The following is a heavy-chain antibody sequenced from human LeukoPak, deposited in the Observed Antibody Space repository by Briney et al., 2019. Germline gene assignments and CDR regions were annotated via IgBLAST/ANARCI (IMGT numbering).Heavy chain of an antibody. CDR1: GFTVSSYY. Sequence: SGGSLRLSCAASGFTVSSYYMSWVRQAPGKGLEWVSVIYSGGSTYYADSVKGRFTISRDNSKNTLYLQMNSLRAEDTAVYYCARDYEVAAGTGGIDHWGQGTLVTVSS. D-gene: IGHD6-13*01. CDR3: ARDYEVAAGTGGIDH. V-gene: IGHV3-53*01. CDR2: IYSGGST. J-gene: IGHJ4*02.